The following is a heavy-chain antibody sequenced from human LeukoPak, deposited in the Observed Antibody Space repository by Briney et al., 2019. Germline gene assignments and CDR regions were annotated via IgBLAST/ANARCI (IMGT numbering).Heavy chain of an antibody. V-gene: IGHV4-34*01. Sequence: SETLSLTCAVSGGSFSGYYWSWIRQPPGKGLEWIGEINHSGSTNYNPSLKSRGTISVDTSKNQYSLKLSSVTAADTAVYYCARARIVGAYFDYWGQGTLVSVSS. CDR3: ARARIVGAYFDY. CDR1: GGSFSGYY. CDR2: INHSGST. J-gene: IGHJ4*02. D-gene: IGHD1-26*01.